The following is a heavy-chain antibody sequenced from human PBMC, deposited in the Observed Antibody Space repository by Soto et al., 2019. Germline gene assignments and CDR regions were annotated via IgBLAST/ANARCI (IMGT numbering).Heavy chain of an antibody. CDR2: IYYSGST. CDR3: ARSVRHYDSSGYYPH. D-gene: IGHD3-22*01. Sequence: TLSLNCTVSGGSIRSGGYYWSWIRQHPGKGLEWIGYIYYSGSTYYNPSLKSRVTISVDTSKNQFSLKLSSVTAADTAVYYCARSVRHYDSSGYYPHWGQGTLVTVSS. CDR1: GGSIRSGGYY. V-gene: IGHV4-31*03. J-gene: IGHJ4*02.